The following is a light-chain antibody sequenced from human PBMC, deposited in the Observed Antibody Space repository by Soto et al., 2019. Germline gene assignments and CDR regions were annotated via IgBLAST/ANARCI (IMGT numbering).Light chain of an antibody. CDR3: QQYGSSPFA. CDR1: QSVSSNY. V-gene: IGKV3-20*01. J-gene: IGKJ3*01. CDR2: AAS. Sequence: EIVLTQSPGTLSLSPGERATLSCRASQSVSSNYLDWYQQKPGQAPRLLISAASSRATGIPYRFSGSGSGTDFTLTISGLEAEDFAVYYCQQYGSSPFAFGPGTKVDIK.